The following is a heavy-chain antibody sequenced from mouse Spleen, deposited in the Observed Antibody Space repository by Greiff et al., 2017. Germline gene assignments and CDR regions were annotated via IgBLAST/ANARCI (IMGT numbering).Heavy chain of an antibody. Sequence: EVKLVESGGGLVKPGGSLKLSCAASGFTFSDYGMHWVRQAPEKGLEWVAYISSGSSTIYYADTVKGRFTISRDNAKNTLFLQMTSLRSEDTAMYYCARNYRYDVWYFDVWGAGTTVTVSS. D-gene: IGHD2-14*01. V-gene: IGHV5-17*01. J-gene: IGHJ1*01. CDR2: ISSGSSTI. CDR1: GFTFSDYG. CDR3: ARNYRYDVWYFDV.